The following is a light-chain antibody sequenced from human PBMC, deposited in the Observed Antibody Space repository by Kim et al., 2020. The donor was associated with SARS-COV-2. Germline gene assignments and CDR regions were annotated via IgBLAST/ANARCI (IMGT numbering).Light chain of an antibody. CDR1: KLGDKY. Sequence: SYELTQPPSVSVSPGQTASITCSGDKLGDKYACWYQQKPGQSPVLVIYQDSNRPSGIPERFSGSNPGNTATLTISGPQAMDEADYYCQAWDSSTAWYVFG. J-gene: IGLJ1*01. CDR2: QDS. V-gene: IGLV3-1*01. CDR3: QAWDSSTAWYV.